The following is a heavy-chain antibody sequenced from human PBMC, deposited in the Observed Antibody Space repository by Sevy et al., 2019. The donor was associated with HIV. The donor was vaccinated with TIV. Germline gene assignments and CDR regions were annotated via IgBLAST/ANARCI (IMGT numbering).Heavy chain of an antibody. CDR2: IGTLADT. CDR3: VRGLQTHCDRTACPLDY. D-gene: IGHD2-21*01. CDR1: GFTFSGSD. V-gene: IGHV3-13*01. Sequence: GGSLRLSCAASGFTFSGSDMHWVRQVKGKGLEWISSIGTLADTFYADSVKGRCTISRDNAQSYLYLHMSSLKVGDTAIYFCVRGLQTHCDRTACPLDYWGQGTLVTVSS. J-gene: IGHJ4*02.